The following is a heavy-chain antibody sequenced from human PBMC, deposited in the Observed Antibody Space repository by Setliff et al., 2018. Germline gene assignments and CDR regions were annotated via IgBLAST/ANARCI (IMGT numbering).Heavy chain of an antibody. CDR2: INPSSGRT. D-gene: IGHD3-22*01. Sequence: ASVKVSCKASGYTLTSHYMHWVRQAPGLGLEWMGTINPSSGRTSYAQKFQGRVTMTRDTSTSTVYRDMSSLRSEGTAVYYCARDVFPYHYEGAFDIWGQGTMGTVSS. J-gene: IGHJ3*02. V-gene: IGHV1-46*01. CDR3: ARDVFPYHYEGAFDI. CDR1: GYTLTSHY.